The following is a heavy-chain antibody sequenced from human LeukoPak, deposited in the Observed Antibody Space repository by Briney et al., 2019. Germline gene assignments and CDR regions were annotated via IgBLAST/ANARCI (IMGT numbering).Heavy chain of an antibody. Sequence: SETLSLTCAFYVGFFSGYYWSWIRQPPGKGLEWIGEINHSGSTNYNPSLKSRVTISVDTSKNQFSLKLSSVTAADTAVYYCARTTSIAARPANKVGMTWGQGTLVTVSS. J-gene: IGHJ5*02. V-gene: IGHV4-34*01. CDR1: VGFFSGYY. CDR2: INHSGST. CDR3: ARTTSIAARPANKVGMT. D-gene: IGHD6-6*01.